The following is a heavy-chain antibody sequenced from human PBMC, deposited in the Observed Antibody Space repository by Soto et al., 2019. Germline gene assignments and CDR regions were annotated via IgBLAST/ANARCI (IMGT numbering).Heavy chain of an antibody. CDR2: SSGTGGST. CDR3: AKGTSVTAITNDY. Sequence: PGGSLRLSCAASGFTFSSYAMSWVRQAPGKGLEWGSASSGTGGSTYYADSVKGRFTISRDNSKNTLYLQMNSLRAEDTAVYYCAKGTSVTAITNDYWGQGTLVTVSS. CDR1: GFTFSSYA. V-gene: IGHV3-23*01. D-gene: IGHD2-21*02. J-gene: IGHJ4*02.